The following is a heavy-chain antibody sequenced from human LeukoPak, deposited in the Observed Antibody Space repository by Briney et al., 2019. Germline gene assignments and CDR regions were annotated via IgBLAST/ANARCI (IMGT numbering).Heavy chain of an antibody. J-gene: IGHJ5*02. D-gene: IGHD5-18*01. Sequence: ASVKVSCKASGYTFTSYDINWVRQATGQGLEWMGWMNPNSGNTGYAQKFQGRVTITRNTSIITAYMELSSLRSEDTAVYYCARGRWGEVVGYSYGYWFDPWGQGTLVTVSS. CDR1: GYTFTSYD. CDR2: MNPNSGNT. CDR3: ARGRWGEVVGYSYGYWFDP. V-gene: IGHV1-8*03.